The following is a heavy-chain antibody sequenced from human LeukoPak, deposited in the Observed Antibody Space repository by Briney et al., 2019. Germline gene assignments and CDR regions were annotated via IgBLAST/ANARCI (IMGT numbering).Heavy chain of an antibody. Sequence: SVKVSCKASGGTFSSYAISWVRQAPGQGLEWMGGIIPIFGTANYAQKFQGRVTITADESTSTAYMELSRLRSDDTAVYYCARNLWFGESIDAFDIWGQGTMVTVSS. J-gene: IGHJ3*02. V-gene: IGHV1-69*13. CDR1: GGTFSSYA. D-gene: IGHD3-10*01. CDR2: IIPIFGTA. CDR3: ARNLWFGESIDAFDI.